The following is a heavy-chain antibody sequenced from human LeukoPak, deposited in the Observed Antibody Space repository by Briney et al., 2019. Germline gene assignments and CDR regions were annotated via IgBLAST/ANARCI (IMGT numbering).Heavy chain of an antibody. CDR2: IYYSGST. J-gene: IGHJ4*02. CDR3: ARGGEHIYYYDSSGYYYPY. D-gene: IGHD3-22*01. V-gene: IGHV4-59*12. Sequence: SETLSLTCTVSGGSISSYYWSWIRQPPGKGLEWIGYIYYSGSTYYNPSLKSRVTISVDTSKNQFSLKLSSVTAADTAVYYCARGGEHIYYYDSSGYYYPYWGQGTLVTVSS. CDR1: GGSISSYY.